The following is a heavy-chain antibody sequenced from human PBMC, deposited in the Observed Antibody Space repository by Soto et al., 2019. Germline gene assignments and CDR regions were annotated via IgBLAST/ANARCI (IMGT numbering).Heavy chain of an antibody. CDR1: GFTFSSYC. V-gene: IGHV3-30*03. Sequence: PGGSLILSCAASGFTFSSYCMHWVRQAPGKGLEWVAVISYDGSNKYYADSVKGRFTISRDNAKNTLYLQMNSLRAEDTAVYYCARDEWIDRGMDVWGQGTTVTVSS. J-gene: IGHJ6*02. CDR3: ARDEWIDRGMDV. D-gene: IGHD3-22*01. CDR2: ISYDGSNK.